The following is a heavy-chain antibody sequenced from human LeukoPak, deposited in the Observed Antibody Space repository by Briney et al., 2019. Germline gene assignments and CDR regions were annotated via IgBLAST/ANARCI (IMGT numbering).Heavy chain of an antibody. CDR1: GFTFSSYG. J-gene: IGHJ4*02. CDR3: AKDRGIAAAVDY. D-gene: IGHD6-13*01. Sequence: GGSLRLSCVASGFTFSSYGMHWVRQAPGKGLEWVAFIRYDGSNKYYADSVKGRFTISRDNSKNTLYLQMNSLRAEDTAVYYCAKDRGIAAAVDYWGQGTLVTVSS. V-gene: IGHV3-30*02. CDR2: IRYDGSNK.